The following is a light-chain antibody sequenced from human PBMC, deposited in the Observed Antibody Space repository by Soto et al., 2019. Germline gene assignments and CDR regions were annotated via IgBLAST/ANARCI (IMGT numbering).Light chain of an antibody. V-gene: IGKV1-8*01. Sequence: AIRMTQSPSSFSASTGDRVTITCRASQGINNFLAWYQQKPGKAPKLLIYAASTLQSGVPSRFSGSGSGTDFTLTISYLQSEDFATYYCQQYYNYPRTFGQGTKVEIK. CDR3: QQYYNYPRT. CDR1: QGINNF. J-gene: IGKJ1*01. CDR2: AAS.